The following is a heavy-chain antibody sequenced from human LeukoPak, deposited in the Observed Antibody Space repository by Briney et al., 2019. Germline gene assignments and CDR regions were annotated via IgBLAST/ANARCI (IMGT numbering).Heavy chain of an antibody. CDR2: INSNSGGT. D-gene: IGHD1-26*01. V-gene: IGHV1-2*06. Sequence: GASVKVSCKTSGYSFVGYFIHWVRQAPGQGLQWMGRINSNSGGTEYEPSFQGRVTMTRDTSISTAYVEVSTLISDDTAVYYCARDLSSTPNWEFDYWGQGTLVTVSS. CDR1: GYSFVGYF. CDR3: ARDLSSTPNWEFDY. J-gene: IGHJ4*02.